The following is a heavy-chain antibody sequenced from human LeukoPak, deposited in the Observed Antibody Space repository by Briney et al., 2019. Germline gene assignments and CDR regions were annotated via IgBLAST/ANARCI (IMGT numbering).Heavy chain of an antibody. CDR3: ATLTTVTHDAFDI. D-gene: IGHD4-17*01. CDR1: GFTFSSYS. Sequence: GGSLRLSCAASGFTFSSYSMNWVRQAPGKGLEWVSSISSSGSSIYYADSLRGRFTISRDNAKNSLFLQMHSLRAEDTAVYYCATLTTVTHDAFDIWGQGTMVTVSS. V-gene: IGHV3-21*01. J-gene: IGHJ3*02. CDR2: ISSSGSSI.